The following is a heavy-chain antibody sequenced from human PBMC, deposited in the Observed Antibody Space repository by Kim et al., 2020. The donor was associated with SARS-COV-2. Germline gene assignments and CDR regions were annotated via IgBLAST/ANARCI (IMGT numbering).Heavy chain of an antibody. D-gene: IGHD3-10*01. CDR1: GFTFGDYA. CDR2: IRSKAYGGTT. CDR3: TRNTPRGMVPIDY. J-gene: IGHJ4*02. Sequence: GGSLRLSCTASGFTFGDYAMSWVRQAPGKGLEWVGFIRSKAYGGTTEYAASVKGRFTISRDDSKSIAYLQMNSLKTEDTAVYYCTRNTPRGMVPIDYWGQGTLVTVSS. V-gene: IGHV3-49*04.